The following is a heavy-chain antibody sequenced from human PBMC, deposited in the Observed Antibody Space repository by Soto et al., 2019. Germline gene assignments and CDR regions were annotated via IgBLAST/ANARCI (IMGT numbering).Heavy chain of an antibody. V-gene: IGHV4-59*08. D-gene: IGHD5-18*01. Sequence: SETLSLTCTVSGGSISSYYWSWIRQPPGKGLEWIGYIYYSGSTDYNPSLKSRVTISVYTSKNQFSLKLSYVTAADTAVYSCARRYGSCFDYWGQGTLVSVSS. CDR2: IYYSGST. J-gene: IGHJ4*02. CDR3: ARRYGSCFDY. CDR1: GGSISSYY.